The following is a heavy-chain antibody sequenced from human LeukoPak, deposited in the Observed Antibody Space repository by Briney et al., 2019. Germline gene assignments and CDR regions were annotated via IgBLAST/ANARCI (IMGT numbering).Heavy chain of an antibody. CDR3: AREGGSHRTGSY. CDR1: GFTFSSYA. D-gene: IGHD3-10*01. J-gene: IGHJ4*02. Sequence: GGSQRLSCAASGFTFSSYAMSWVRQAPGKGLEWVSSISGSDGTTYYADSVKGRFTISRDNSKYTLSLQMNSLRVEDTAVYYCAREGGSHRTGSYWGQGTLVTVSS. V-gene: IGHV3-23*01. CDR2: ISGSDGTT.